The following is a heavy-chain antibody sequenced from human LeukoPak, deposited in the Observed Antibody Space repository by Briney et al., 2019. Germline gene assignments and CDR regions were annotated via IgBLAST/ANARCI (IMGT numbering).Heavy chain of an antibody. J-gene: IGHJ4*02. CDR3: ARAGPSEMATINY. Sequence: SVKVSCKASGGTFSSYAISWVRQAPGQGLEWMGGIIPIFGTANYAQKFQGRVTITADESTSTAYMELSSLRSEDTAVYYCARAGPSEMATINYWGQGTLVTVSS. CDR2: IIPIFGTA. V-gene: IGHV1-69*13. D-gene: IGHD5-24*01. CDR1: GGTFSSYA.